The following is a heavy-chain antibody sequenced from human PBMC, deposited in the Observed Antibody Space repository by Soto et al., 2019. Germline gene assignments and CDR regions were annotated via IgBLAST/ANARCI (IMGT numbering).Heavy chain of an antibody. J-gene: IGHJ6*03. V-gene: IGHV3-30*18. Sequence: QVQLVESGGGVVQPGRSLRLYCAASGFTFSSYGMHWARQAPGKGLEWVAVISYDGSSKYNADSVKARFTSSRDNSKNTLYLQMNSLRAGDTAEYYCAKSPEARTALVPGTYCDYMDVWGKGTMVTVSS. CDR3: AKSPEARTALVPGTYCDYMDV. D-gene: IGHD2-2*01. CDR2: ISYDGSSK. CDR1: GFTFSSYG.